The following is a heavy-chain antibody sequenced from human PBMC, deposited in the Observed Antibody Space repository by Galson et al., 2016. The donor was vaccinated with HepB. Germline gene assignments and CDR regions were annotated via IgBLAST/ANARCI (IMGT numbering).Heavy chain of an antibody. CDR3: TQAGGDY. CDR2: IKNKAEGGTT. V-gene: IGHV3-15*01. D-gene: IGHD3-10*01. Sequence: SLRLSCAASGLTFSEAWMSWVRQAPGKGLEWVGHIKNKAEGGTTDYAAAVRDRFSISRDDSKNTVYLQMNSLETEDTAVYYCTQAGGDYWGQGALVTVSS. CDR1: GLTFSEAW. J-gene: IGHJ4*02.